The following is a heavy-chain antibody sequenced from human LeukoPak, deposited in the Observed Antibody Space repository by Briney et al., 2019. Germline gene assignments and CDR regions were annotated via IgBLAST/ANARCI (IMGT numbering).Heavy chain of an antibody. CDR1: GGSISSYY. D-gene: IGHD4-17*01. CDR3: ARGPTVTPRY. J-gene: IGHJ4*02. Sequence: SETLSLTCTVSGGSISSYYWSWIRQPPGKGLEWIGYIYYSGSTNYNPSLKSRVTISVDTSKNQFSLKLSSVIAADTAVYYCARGPTVTPRYWGQGTLVTVSS. V-gene: IGHV4-59*01. CDR2: IYYSGST.